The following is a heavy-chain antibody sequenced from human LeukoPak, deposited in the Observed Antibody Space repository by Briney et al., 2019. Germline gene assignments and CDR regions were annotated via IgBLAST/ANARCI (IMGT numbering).Heavy chain of an antibody. V-gene: IGHV3-30-3*01. CDR2: MSYDGSND. CDR3: ARDAGGAFYWYFDL. Sequence: GGSLRLSCAASGFTFSSFAMDWGRQAPGKGLEWVAVMSYDGSNDYSAGSLKGRLSMSRDNSRNTLSLQIKSLTPDDTAVYYCARDAGGAFYWYFDLWSRGTLVTVSS. J-gene: IGHJ2*01. CDR1: GFTFSSFA. D-gene: IGHD3-16*01.